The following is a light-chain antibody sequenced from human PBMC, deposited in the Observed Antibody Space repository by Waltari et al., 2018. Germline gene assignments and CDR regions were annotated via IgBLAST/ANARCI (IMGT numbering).Light chain of an antibody. Sequence: ESGVPQSPGTLSWSPGERATVSCRASQSVSSSYLAWYQQKPGQAPRLLISGSSSRAPRIPDWFRGRGSATVFTLTISSLNPADFAVYYCQQSDRSPQGPFGPGPKV. V-gene: IGKV3-20*01. CDR2: GSS. J-gene: IGKJ1*01. CDR1: QSVSSSY. CDR3: QQSDRSPQGP.